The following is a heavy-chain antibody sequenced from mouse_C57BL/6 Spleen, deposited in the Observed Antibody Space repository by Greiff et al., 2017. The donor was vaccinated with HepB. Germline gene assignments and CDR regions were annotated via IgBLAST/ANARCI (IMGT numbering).Heavy chain of an antibody. V-gene: IGHV1-84*01. J-gene: IGHJ4*01. CDR1: GYTFTDYY. D-gene: IGHD2-2*01. CDR2: IYPGSGNT. CDR3: ARERTIYYGYPGAMDY. Sequence: QVQLQQSGPELVKPGASVKISCKASGYTFTDYYINWVKQRPGQGLEWIGWIYPGSGNTKYNEKFKGKATLTVDTSSSTAYMQLSSLTSEDSAVYFCARERTIYYGYPGAMDYWGQGTSVTVSS.